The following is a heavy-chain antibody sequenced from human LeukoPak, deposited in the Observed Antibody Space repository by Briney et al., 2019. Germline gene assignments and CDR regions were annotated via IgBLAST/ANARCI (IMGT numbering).Heavy chain of an antibody. Sequence: GGSLRLSCAASGFTFSSYSMSWVRQAPGKGLEWVSVISGGGDGIYYADSVRGRFTISRDNSRNTVHLQMNSLRAGDTAVYYCARWETMERGDYWGQGTLVTVSS. J-gene: IGHJ4*02. CDR3: ARWETMERGDY. V-gene: IGHV3-23*01. CDR1: GFTFSSYS. CDR2: ISGGGDGI. D-gene: IGHD3-10*01.